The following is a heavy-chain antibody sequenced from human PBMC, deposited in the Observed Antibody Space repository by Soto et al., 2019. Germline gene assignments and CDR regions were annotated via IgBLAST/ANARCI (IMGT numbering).Heavy chain of an antibody. CDR2: ISSSSSYT. CDR3: ARGGRNPFDY. V-gene: IGHV3-11*06. J-gene: IGHJ4*02. Sequence: SLRLSCAASGFTFSDYYMSWIRQAPGKGLEWVSYISSSSSYTNYADSVKGRFTISRDNAKNSLYLQMNSLRAEDTAVYYRARGGRNPFDYWGQGTLVTVSS. CDR1: GFTFSDYY.